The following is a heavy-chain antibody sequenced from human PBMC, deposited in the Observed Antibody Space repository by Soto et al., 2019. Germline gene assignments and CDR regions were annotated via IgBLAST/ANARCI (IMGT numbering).Heavy chain of an antibody. CDR1: GGSISRGGYS. CDR2: IYHSGST. V-gene: IGHV4-30-2*01. Sequence: SETLCLTCAVSGGSISRGGYSGSWIRQPPGKGLEWIGYIYHSGSTYYNPSLKSRVTISVDRSKNQFSLKLSSVTAADTAVYYCARSGLSDYWGQGTLVTVSS. CDR3: ARSGLSDY. D-gene: IGHD5-12*01. J-gene: IGHJ4*02.